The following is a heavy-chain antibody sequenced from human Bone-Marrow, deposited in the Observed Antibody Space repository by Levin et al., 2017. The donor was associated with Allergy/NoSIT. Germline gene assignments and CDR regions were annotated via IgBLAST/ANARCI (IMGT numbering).Heavy chain of an antibody. J-gene: IGHJ4*02. D-gene: IGHD2-15*01. CDR1: GGSFSSSSYY. V-gene: IGHV4-39*01. CDR2: ISYSGSL. Sequence: PGGSLRLSCIVSGGSFSSSSYYWGWIRQPPGKGLEWIGSISYSGSLYYNDSLKSRVTISLDTSENLLSLNLTSVTAADTAVYFCARQNVVADYWGQGILVTVSS. CDR3: ARQNVVADY.